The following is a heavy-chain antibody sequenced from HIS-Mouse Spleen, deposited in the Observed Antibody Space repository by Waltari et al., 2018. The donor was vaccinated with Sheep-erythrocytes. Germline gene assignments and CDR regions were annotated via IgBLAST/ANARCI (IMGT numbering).Heavy chain of an antibody. V-gene: IGHV2-5*02. CDR2: IYWDDDK. D-gene: IGHD1-26*01. Sequence: QITLKESGPTLVKPTQTLTLTCTFSGFSLSTSGVGVGWIRQPPGKALEWLALIYWDDDKRYSPSLKSRRTITKDTSKNQVVLTMTNMDPVDTATYYCAHRRLGGSYYYFDYWGQGTLVTVSS. CDR3: AHRRLGGSYYYFDY. CDR1: GFSLSTSGVG. J-gene: IGHJ4*02.